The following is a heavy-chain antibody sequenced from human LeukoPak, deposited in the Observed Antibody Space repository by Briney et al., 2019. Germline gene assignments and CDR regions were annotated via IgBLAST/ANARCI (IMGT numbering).Heavy chain of an antibody. CDR1: GFTFSRSA. CDR3: AKDGLYYDGSEHVYYFDS. V-gene: IGHV3-23*01. J-gene: IGHJ4*02. CDR2: IIYSGGAT. Sequence: HPGGSLRLSCAASGFTFSRSAMTWVRQGPGTGLDFVASIIYSGGATYYADSVKGRFTISRDNSKNTLYLQMNSLRAEDTALYYCAKDGLYYDGSEHVYYFDSWGQGTLVTVSS. D-gene: IGHD3-22*01.